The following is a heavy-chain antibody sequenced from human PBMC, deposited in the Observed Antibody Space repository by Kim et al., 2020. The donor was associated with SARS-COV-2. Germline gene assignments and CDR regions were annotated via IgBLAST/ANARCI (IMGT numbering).Heavy chain of an antibody. CDR2: IYYSGST. Sequence: SETLSLTCTVSGGSISSSSYYWGWIRQPPGKGLEWIGSIYYSGSTYDNPSLKSRVTISVDTPKNQLSLKLSSVTAADTAVYYCARIPFSSSWYEGYDYWGQGTLVTVSS. CDR3: ARIPFSSSWYEGYDY. J-gene: IGHJ4*02. CDR1: GGSISSSSYY. D-gene: IGHD6-13*01. V-gene: IGHV4-39*07.